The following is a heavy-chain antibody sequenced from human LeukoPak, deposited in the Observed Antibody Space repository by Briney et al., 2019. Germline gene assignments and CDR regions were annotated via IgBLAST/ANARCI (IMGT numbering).Heavy chain of an antibody. V-gene: IGHV4-59*08. J-gene: IGHJ4*02. CDR1: GGSISNYY. D-gene: IGHD3-22*01. CDR2: IYYSGST. CDR3: ARHTSYDRSGYYPDY. Sequence: SETLSLTCTVSGGSISNYYWSWIRQPPGKGLEWIGYIYYSGSTKYNPSLKSRVTISVGTSKNEFSLKLSSVTAADTALYYCARHTSYDRSGYYPDYWGQGILVTVSS.